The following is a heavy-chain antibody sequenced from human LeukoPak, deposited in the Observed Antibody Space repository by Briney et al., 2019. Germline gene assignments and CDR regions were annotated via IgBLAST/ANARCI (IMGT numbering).Heavy chain of an antibody. CDR3: ARESIAAALTDY. CDR1: GGSISSYY. D-gene: IGHD6-13*01. J-gene: IGHJ4*02. Sequence: SETLSLTCTVSGGSISSYYWGWIRQPPGEGLEWIGSIYYSGSTYYNPSLKSRVTISVDTSKNQFSLKLSSVTAADTAVYYCARESIAAALTDYWGQGTLVTVSS. CDR2: IYYSGST. V-gene: IGHV4-39*07.